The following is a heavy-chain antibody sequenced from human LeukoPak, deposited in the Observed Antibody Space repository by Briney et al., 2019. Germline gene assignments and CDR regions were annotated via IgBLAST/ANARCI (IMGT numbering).Heavy chain of an antibody. CDR3: AKSPGVDFWSGLGFPFLDY. CDR2: ISGSGGST. CDR1: GFTFSSYA. V-gene: IGHV3-23*01. D-gene: IGHD3-3*01. Sequence: PGGSLRLSCAASGFTFSSYAMSWVRQAPGKGLEWVSAISGSGGSTYYADSVKGRFTISRDNSKNTLYLQMNSLRAEDTAVYYCAKSPGVDFWSGLGFPFLDYWGQGTLVTVSS. J-gene: IGHJ4*02.